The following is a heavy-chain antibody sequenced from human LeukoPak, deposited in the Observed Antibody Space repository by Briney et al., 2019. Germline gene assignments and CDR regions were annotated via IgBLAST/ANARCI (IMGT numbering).Heavy chain of an antibody. V-gene: IGHV4-59*01. CDR2: IYYSGST. CDR1: GGSISSYY. CDR3: ARDLRGEYYDFWSGINYYYYYMDV. J-gene: IGHJ6*03. D-gene: IGHD3-3*01. Sequence: SETLSLTCTVSGGSISSYYWSWLRQPPGKGLEGIGYIYYSGSTNYNPSLTSRVTISVDTSKNQFSLKLSSVTAADTAVYYCARDLRGEYYDFWSGINYYYYYMDVWGKGTTVTVSS.